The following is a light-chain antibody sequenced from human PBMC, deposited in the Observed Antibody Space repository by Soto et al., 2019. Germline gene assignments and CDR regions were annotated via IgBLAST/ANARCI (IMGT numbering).Light chain of an antibody. CDR3: QQYNDWPYT. CDR2: GTS. J-gene: IGKJ2*01. V-gene: IGKV3-15*01. Sequence: EMVMTQSPATLSVSPGERATLSCRASQSLRSNLAWYQQKPGQAPRLIIYGTSTRATGIPARFSGSGSETEFTLTISSLQSEDFAVYYCQQYNDWPYTFGQGTKVDIK. CDR1: QSLRSN.